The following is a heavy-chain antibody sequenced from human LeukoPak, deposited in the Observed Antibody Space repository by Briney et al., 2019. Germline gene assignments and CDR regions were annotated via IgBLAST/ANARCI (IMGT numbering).Heavy chain of an antibody. V-gene: IGHV4-59*12. J-gene: IGHJ5*02. CDR1: SGSIINYS. CDR2: IYHGGST. Sequence: SQTLSLTCTVSSGSIINYSWSWIRQPPGKGLEWIGYIYHGGSTKYNPSLKSRVTISEDTSKNQFSLKLSSVTAADTAVYYCARASFGVVSLFDPWGQGTLVTVSS. D-gene: IGHD3-3*01. CDR3: ARASFGVVSLFDP.